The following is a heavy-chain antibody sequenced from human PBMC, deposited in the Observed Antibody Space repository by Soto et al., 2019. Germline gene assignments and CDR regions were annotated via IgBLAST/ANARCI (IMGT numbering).Heavy chain of an antibody. D-gene: IGHD3-3*01. CDR2: IYYSGST. CDR1: GGSISSGDYY. J-gene: IGHJ5*02. Sequence: SETLSLTCTVSGGSISSGDYYWSWIRQPPGKGLEWIGYIYYSGSTYYNPSLKSRVTISVDTSKNQFSLKLSSVTAADTAVYYCARARPTGDFWSGYYNLNWFDPWGQGTLVTVSS. V-gene: IGHV4-30-4*01. CDR3: ARARPTGDFWSGYYNLNWFDP.